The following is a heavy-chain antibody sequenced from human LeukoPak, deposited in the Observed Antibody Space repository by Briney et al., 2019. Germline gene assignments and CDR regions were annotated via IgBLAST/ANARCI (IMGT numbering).Heavy chain of an antibody. CDR2: ISGSGGST. D-gene: IGHD1-26*01. V-gene: IGHV3-23*01. CDR1: GFTFSSYG. Sequence: GGTLRLSCAASGFTFSSYGMSWVRQAPGKGLEWVSAISGSGGSTYYADSVKGRFTISRDNSKNTLYLQMNSLRAEDTAVYYCANDWRPMSHSGSYYLDYWGQGTLVTVSS. J-gene: IGHJ4*02. CDR3: ANDWRPMSHSGSYYLDY.